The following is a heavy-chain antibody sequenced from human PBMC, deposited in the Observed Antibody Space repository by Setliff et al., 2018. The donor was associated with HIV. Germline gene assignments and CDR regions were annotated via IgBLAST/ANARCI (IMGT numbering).Heavy chain of an antibody. CDR2: INPNSGGT. CDR3: ARDPGYKSSWYGAFDI. V-gene: IGHV1-2*02. CDR1: GDAFTDYY. D-gene: IGHD6-13*01. Sequence: ASVKVSCKASGDAFTDYYIHWVRQAPGQGLEWMGWINPNSGGTNYAQTFQGRVTMTRDTSISTAFMDLSRLRSDDTAVYYCARDPGYKSSWYGAFDIWGQGTMVTVSS. J-gene: IGHJ3*02.